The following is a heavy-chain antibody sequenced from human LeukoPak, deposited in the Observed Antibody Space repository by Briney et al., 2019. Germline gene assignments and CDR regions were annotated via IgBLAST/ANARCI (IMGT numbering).Heavy chain of an antibody. J-gene: IGHJ3*02. CDR3: ARDSAWAFDI. D-gene: IGHD3-10*01. CDR1: GITFSTSG. V-gene: IGHV3-33*01. Sequence: GGSLRLSCAASGITFSTSGMHWVRQAPGKGLEWVAFIWSDGSNKYHADSVKGRFTISRDNSKNSLYLQMNRLRDDDTAVYYCARDSAWAFDIWGQGTVVTVSS. CDR2: IWSDGSNK.